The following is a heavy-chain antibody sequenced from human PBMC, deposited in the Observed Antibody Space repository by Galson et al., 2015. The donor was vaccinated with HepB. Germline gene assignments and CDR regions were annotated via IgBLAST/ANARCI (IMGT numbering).Heavy chain of an antibody. CDR3: ARDEGTRPSLDY. V-gene: IGHV1-2*02. Sequence: SVKVSCKASGYTFTGYYMHWVRQAPGQGLEWMGWINPNSGGTNYAQKFQGRVTMTRDTSISTAYMELSRLRSDDTAVYYCARDEGTRPSLDYWGQGTLVTVSS. CDR2: INPNSGGT. CDR1: GYTFTGYY. J-gene: IGHJ4*02. D-gene: IGHD1-14*01.